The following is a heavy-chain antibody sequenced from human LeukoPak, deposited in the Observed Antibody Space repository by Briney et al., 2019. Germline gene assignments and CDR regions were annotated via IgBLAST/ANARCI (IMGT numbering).Heavy chain of an antibody. CDR3: XKPDXXDXSAYRFLTDY. CDR2: ISGSGIST. D-gene: IGHD3-22*01. V-gene: IGHV3-23*01. J-gene: IGHJ4*02. CDR1: GFTFITYS. Sequence: PGGSLRLSCAASGFTFITYSMTWVRQAPGKGLEWVSSISGSGISTYYADSVRGRFTISRDNSKNTLYLEMSSLRAEDTAVYYXXKPDXXDXSAYRFLTDYXGQXTXVTVXS.